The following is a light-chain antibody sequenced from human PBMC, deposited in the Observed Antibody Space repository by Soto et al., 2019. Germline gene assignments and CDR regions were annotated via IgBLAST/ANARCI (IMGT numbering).Light chain of an antibody. V-gene: IGKV3-11*01. CDR3: QQRSNWPPYT. J-gene: IGKJ2*01. CDR1: QSVSSY. CDR2: DTF. Sequence: EIVLTQSPATLSLSPGERATLSCRASQSVSSYLAWYQQKPGQAPRLLIYDTFNRDTGIPARFSGSGSGTDFTLTISSLEPEDFAVYYCQQRSNWPPYTFGQGTELEIK.